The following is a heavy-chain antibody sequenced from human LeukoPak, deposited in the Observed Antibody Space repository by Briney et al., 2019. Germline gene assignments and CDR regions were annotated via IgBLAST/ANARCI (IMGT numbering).Heavy chain of an antibody. CDR3: ARITKLQYFDY. CDR1: GGSISSYY. J-gene: IGHJ4*02. Sequence: SETLSLTCTVSGGSISSYYWSWLRQPPGKGLEWIGYIYYRGSTNYNPSLKRRVNISVDTSKNQFSLKLSSVTAADTAVYYCARITKLQYFDYWGQGTLVTVSS. V-gene: IGHV4-59*01. CDR2: IYYRGST. D-gene: IGHD3-16*01.